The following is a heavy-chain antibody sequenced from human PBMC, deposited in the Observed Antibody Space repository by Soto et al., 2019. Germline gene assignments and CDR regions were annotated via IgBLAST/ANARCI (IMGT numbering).Heavy chain of an antibody. CDR3: ASRVPAANIVGRTNWFDP. D-gene: IGHD2-2*01. J-gene: IGHJ5*02. CDR1: GGSFSGYY. V-gene: IGHV4-34*01. CDR2: INHSGST. Sequence: SETLSLTCAVYGGSFSGYYWSWIRQPPGKGLEWIGEINHSGSTNYNPSLKSRVTISVDTSKNQFSLKLSSVTAADTAVYYCASRVPAANIVGRTNWFDPWGQGTLVTVSS.